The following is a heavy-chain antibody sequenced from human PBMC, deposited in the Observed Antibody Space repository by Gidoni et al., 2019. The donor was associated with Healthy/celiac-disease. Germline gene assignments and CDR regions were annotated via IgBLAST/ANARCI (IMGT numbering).Heavy chain of an antibody. D-gene: IGHD3-22*01. Sequence: EVQLFESGGGLVQPGGSLRLSCAASGFTFSSFAMSWVRQAPGKGLEWVSAISGSGGSTYYADSVKGRFTISRDNSKNTLYLQMNSLRAEDTAVYYCAKDNWLYDSSGQNAFDIWGQGTMVTVSS. CDR3: AKDNWLYDSSGQNAFDI. J-gene: IGHJ3*02. V-gene: IGHV3-23*01. CDR2: ISGSGGST. CDR1: GFTFSSFA.